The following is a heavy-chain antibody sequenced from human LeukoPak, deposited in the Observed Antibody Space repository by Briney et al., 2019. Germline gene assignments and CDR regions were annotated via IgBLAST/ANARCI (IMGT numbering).Heavy chain of an antibody. Sequence: GGSLRLSCAASGFNFSRYTISWVRQAPGKGLEWVSAIGGSGGNTFYADSVKGRFAISRDNAKNSLYLQMNSLRAEDTAVYYCARGGRDFHYIPWGQGTLVTVSS. CDR1: GFNFSRYT. CDR3: ARGGRDFHYIP. J-gene: IGHJ5*02. V-gene: IGHV3-23*01. D-gene: IGHD2/OR15-2a*01. CDR2: IGGSGGNT.